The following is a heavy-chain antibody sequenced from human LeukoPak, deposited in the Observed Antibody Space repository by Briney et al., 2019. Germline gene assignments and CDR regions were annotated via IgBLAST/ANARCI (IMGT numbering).Heavy chain of an antibody. J-gene: IGHJ4*02. CDR1: GGTFSSYA. CDR2: IIPIFGTA. CDR3: ARRSEPRRNFLEWLLLDY. Sequence: SVKVSCKASGGTFSSYAISWVRQAPGQGLEWMGGIIPIFGTANYAQKFQGRVTITTDESTSTAYMELSSLSSEDTAVYYCARRSEPRRNFLEWLLLDYWGQGTLVTVSS. D-gene: IGHD3-3*01. V-gene: IGHV1-69*05.